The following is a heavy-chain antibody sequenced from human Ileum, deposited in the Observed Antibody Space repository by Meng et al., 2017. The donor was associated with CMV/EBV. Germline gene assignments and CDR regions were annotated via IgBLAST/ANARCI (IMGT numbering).Heavy chain of an antibody. J-gene: IGHJ4*02. D-gene: IGHD6-13*01. CDR3: ARRSSGLFDY. CDR2: IYYSGTT. CDR1: GGSISSGDYY. V-gene: IGHV4-30-4*08. Sequence: QVQLQEPGPGLVKPSQTLSLTCTVSGGSISSGDYYWTWIRQPPGKGLEWIGYIYYSGTTYYNPSLKSRVSISVDTSRNQFSLQLSSVTAADTAVYYCARRSSGLFDYWGQGILVTVSS.